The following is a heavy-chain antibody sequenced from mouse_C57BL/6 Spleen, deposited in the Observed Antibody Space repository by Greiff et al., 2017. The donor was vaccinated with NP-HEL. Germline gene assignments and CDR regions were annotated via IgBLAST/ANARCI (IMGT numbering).Heavy chain of an antibody. CDR3: ARGESYYSNYRYFDV. Sequence: QVQLQQPGTELVKPGASVKLSCKASGYTFTSYWMHWVKQRPGQGLEWIGNINPSNGGTNYNEKFKSKATLTVDKSSSTAYMQLSSLTSEDSAVYYCARGESYYSNYRYFDVWGTGTTVTVSS. D-gene: IGHD2-5*01. CDR1: GYTFTSYW. CDR2: INPSNGGT. J-gene: IGHJ1*03. V-gene: IGHV1-53*01.